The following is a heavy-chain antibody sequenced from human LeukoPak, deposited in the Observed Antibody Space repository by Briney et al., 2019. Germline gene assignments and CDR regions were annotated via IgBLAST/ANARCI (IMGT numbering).Heavy chain of an antibody. CDR3: TCSHSSPPV. CDR1: RLNFSSYG. J-gene: IGHJ4*02. V-gene: IGHV3-30*02. D-gene: IGHD6-19*01. CDR2: IRFGGTIK. Sequence: GGSLRLSCAVSRLNFSSYGMHWVRQAPGKGLEWVAFIRFGGTIKNYADSVKGRFTVSRVDSKNTLYLQMNNLRTEDTAVYYCTCSHSSPPVWGQGTLVTVSS.